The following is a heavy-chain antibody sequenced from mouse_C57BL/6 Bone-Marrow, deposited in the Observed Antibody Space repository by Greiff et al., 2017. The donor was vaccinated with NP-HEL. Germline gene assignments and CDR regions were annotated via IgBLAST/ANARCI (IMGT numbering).Heavy chain of an antibody. CDR3: ARHEDSSGYVAY. J-gene: IGHJ3*01. D-gene: IGHD3-2*02. V-gene: IGHV5-12*01. CDR2: ISNGGGST. Sequence: DVMLVESGGGLVQPGGSLKLSCAASGFTFSDYYMYWVRQTPEKRLEWVAYISNGGGSTYYPDTVKGRFTISRDNAKNTLYLQMSRLKSEDTAMYYCARHEDSSGYVAYWGQGTLVTVSA. CDR1: GFTFSDYY.